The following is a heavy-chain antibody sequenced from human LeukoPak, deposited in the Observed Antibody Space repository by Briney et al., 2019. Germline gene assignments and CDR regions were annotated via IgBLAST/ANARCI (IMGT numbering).Heavy chain of an antibody. D-gene: IGHD3-22*01. CDR3: ASSKRGPDSSGYYPTFDY. J-gene: IGHJ4*02. Sequence: GGSLRLSCAASGFTFSSYWMHWVRQAPGKGLVWVSRINSDGSSTSYADSVKGRFTISRDNAKNTLYLQMNSLRAEDTAVYYCASSKRGPDSSGYYPTFDYWGQGTLVTVSS. CDR1: GFTFSSYW. CDR2: INSDGSST. V-gene: IGHV3-74*01.